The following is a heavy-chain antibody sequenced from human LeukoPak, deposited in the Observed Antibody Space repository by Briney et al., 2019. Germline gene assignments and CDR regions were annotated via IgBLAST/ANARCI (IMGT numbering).Heavy chain of an antibody. D-gene: IGHD2-15*01. J-gene: IGHJ3*02. Sequence: SETLSLTCTVSGGSISNYYWSWIRQPAGKGLEWIGYIYYSGDTKQNPSLNSRATISVDTSKNQFFLKLRSVAAADTAIYYCARELGWAFDTWGQGTVVTVSS. CDR2: IYYSGDT. CDR3: ARELGWAFDT. CDR1: GGSISNYY. V-gene: IGHV4-59*01.